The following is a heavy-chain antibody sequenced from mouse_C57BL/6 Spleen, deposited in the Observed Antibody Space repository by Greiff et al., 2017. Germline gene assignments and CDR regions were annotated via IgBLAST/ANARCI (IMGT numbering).Heavy chain of an antibody. CDR2: ISSGSSTI. D-gene: IGHD1-1*01. CDR1: GFTFSDYG. CDR3: ARSLYYGSSLGWFAY. V-gene: IGHV5-17*01. Sequence: EVNVVEPGGGLVKPGGSLKLSCAASGFTFSDYGMHWVSQAPEKGLEWVAYISSGSSTIYYADTVKGRFTISRDNANNTLFLQMTSLRSEDTAMYYCARSLYYGSSLGWFAYWGQGTLVTVSA. J-gene: IGHJ3*01.